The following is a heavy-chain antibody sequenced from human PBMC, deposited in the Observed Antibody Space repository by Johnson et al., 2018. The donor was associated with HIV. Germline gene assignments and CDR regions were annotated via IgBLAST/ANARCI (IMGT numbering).Heavy chain of an antibody. D-gene: IGHD1-26*01. V-gene: IGHV3-9*01. Sequence: QLVESGGGLVQPGRSLRLSCAASGFSFDDYGMHWVRQAPGTGLQWVSGISWNSGSIGYADSVKGRFTISRDNAENSLYLQVNSLSAEDTAFYYCAKDTGLGIVGVYFDIWGQGTMVTVSS. CDR2: ISWNSGSI. J-gene: IGHJ3*02. CDR3: AKDTGLGIVGVYFDI. CDR1: GFSFDDYG.